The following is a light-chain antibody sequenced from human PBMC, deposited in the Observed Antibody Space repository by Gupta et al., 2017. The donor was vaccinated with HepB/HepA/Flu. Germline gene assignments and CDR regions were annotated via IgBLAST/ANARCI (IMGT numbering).Light chain of an antibody. J-gene: IGKJ4*01. Sequence: IQLTQSPSSLSASVGDRVTITCRASQSIISDLNWYQQQPGKAPTLLIYSASTLQSGGPSRCSGGGAGTDCIITTSSRQAEDVATYYCQQSYSTPPTFGGGTKVEIK. CDR2: SAS. CDR1: QSIISD. V-gene: IGKV1-39*01. CDR3: QQSYSTPPT.